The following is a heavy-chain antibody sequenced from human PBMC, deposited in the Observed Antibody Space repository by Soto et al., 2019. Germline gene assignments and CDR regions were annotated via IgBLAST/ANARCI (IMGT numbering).Heavy chain of an antibody. Sequence: PGGSLRLSCAASGFSFSNYPMHWVRQAPGEGPEWVALISYDGTNKFYADSVKGRFTISRDNSKSTLYLQVDSLRPEDAAVYYCARDPKTSGGQHWAFNYFDSWGQGTLVTVSS. CDR2: ISYDGTNK. J-gene: IGHJ4*02. CDR3: ARDPKTSGGQHWAFNYFDS. V-gene: IGHV3-30-3*01. D-gene: IGHD7-27*01. CDR1: GFSFSNYP.